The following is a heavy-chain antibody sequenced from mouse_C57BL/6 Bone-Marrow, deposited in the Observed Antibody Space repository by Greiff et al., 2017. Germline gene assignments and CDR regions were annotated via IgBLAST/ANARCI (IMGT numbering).Heavy chain of an antibody. Sequence: EVKLMDSGPGLVKPSQSLSLTCSVTGYSITSGYYWNWIRQFPGNKLEWMGYISYDGSNNYNPSLKNRISITRDTSKNQFFLKLNSVTTEDTATYYCARASLVFDYWGQGTTLTVSS. D-gene: IGHD4-1*01. CDR2: ISYDGSN. CDR1: GYSITSGYY. CDR3: ARASLVFDY. J-gene: IGHJ2*01. V-gene: IGHV3-6*01.